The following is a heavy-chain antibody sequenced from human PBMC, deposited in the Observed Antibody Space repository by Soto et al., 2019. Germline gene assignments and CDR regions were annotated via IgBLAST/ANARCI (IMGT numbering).Heavy chain of an antibody. J-gene: IGHJ6*02. Sequence: GQGLEWMGGIIPIFGTANYAQKIQGRVTITADESTSTAYMELSSLRSEDTAVYYCARIRGYSYGYPSPDYYYYGMDVWGQGTTVTVSS. CDR3: ARIRGYSYGYPSPDYYYYGMDV. CDR2: IIPIFGTA. D-gene: IGHD5-18*01. V-gene: IGHV1-69*01.